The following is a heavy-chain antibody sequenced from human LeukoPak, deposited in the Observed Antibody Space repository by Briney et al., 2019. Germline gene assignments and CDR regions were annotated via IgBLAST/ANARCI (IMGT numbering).Heavy chain of an antibody. CDR3: ARGYCSGSSCYQRNWFDP. J-gene: IGHJ5*02. Sequence: GGSLRLSCAASGFTFSSYAMSWVRQAPGKGLEWVSAISGSGGSTYYADSVRGRFTISRDNSKNTLFLQMNSLRAEDTAVYYCARGYCSGSSCYQRNWFDPWGQGSLVTVSS. V-gene: IGHV3-23*01. CDR1: GFTFSSYA. D-gene: IGHD2-2*01. CDR2: ISGSGGST.